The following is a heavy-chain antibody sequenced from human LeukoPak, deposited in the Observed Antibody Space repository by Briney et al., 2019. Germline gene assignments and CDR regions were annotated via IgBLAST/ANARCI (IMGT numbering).Heavy chain of an antibody. CDR2: LHPGDSDT. CDR3: ARPAGYCSGGSCYTGLVDY. Sequence: GESLKISCKASGYSFTTHWIGWVRQMPGKGLEWMGILHPGDSDTRYSPSFQGQVTISADKSISTAYLQWSSLKASDTATYYCARPAGYCSGGSCYTGLVDYWGQGTLVTVSS. V-gene: IGHV5-51*01. D-gene: IGHD2-15*01. J-gene: IGHJ4*02. CDR1: GYSFTTHW.